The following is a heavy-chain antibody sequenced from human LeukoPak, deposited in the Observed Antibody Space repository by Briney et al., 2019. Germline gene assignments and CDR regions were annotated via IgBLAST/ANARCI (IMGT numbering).Heavy chain of an antibody. CDR3: ASEKDDFWSGSSADWYFDL. D-gene: IGHD3-3*01. CDR2: INPSGGST. Sequence: ASVKVSCKASGYTFTSYYMHWVRQAPGQGLEGMGLINPSGGSTIYAQKFQGRVTMTRDMSTSTVYMEVSSLRSEDTAVYYCASEKDDFWSGSSADWYFDLWGRGTLVTVSS. CDR1: GYTFTSYY. J-gene: IGHJ2*01. V-gene: IGHV1-46*01.